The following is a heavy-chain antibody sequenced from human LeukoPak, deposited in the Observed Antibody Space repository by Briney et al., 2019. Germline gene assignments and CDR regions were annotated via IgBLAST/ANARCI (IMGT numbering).Heavy chain of an antibody. CDR1: GFTSGDYA. J-gene: IGHJ3*02. Sequence: GGSLRLSCAASGFTSGDYAMHWVRQAPGKGLEWVSGINWNSGSTGYADSVNSRLTISRDNAKNSLYLQMNSLRAEDTALYYCAKDIAVADTRAFDTWGQGTMVTVSS. CDR2: INWNSGST. D-gene: IGHD6-19*01. V-gene: IGHV3-9*02. CDR3: AKDIAVADTRAFDT.